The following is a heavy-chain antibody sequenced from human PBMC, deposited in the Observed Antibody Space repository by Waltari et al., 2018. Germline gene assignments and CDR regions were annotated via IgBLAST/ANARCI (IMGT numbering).Heavy chain of an antibody. Sequence: QVQLVQSGAEVKKPGASVKVSCKASGYTFTGYYMHWVRQAPGQGLEWMGWINPNSGGTNYAQNFQGRVTMTRDTSISTAYMELSRLRSDDTAVYYCARDRQPLLRFLSGGTIGALDYWGQGTLVTVSS. CDR1: GYTFTGYY. CDR3: ARDRQPLLRFLSGGTIGALDY. J-gene: IGHJ4*02. CDR2: INPNSGGT. V-gene: IGHV1-2*02. D-gene: IGHD3-3*01.